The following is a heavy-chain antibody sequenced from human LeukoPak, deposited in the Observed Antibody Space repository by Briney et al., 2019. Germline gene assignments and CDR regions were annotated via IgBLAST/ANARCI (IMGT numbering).Heavy chain of an antibody. CDR1: GYTFTSYD. Sequence: GASVRVSCKASGYTFTSYDINWVRQATGQGLEWMGWMNPNSGNTGYAQKFQGRVTITTDTSTSTAYMELRSLRSDDTAVYYCARREQWLVGDDYWGQGTLVTVSS. D-gene: IGHD6-19*01. CDR2: MNPNSGNT. V-gene: IGHV1-8*03. CDR3: ARREQWLVGDDY. J-gene: IGHJ4*02.